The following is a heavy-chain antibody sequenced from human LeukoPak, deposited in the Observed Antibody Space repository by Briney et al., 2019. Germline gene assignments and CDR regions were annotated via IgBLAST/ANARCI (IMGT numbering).Heavy chain of an antibody. Sequence: ASVKVSCKASGYTFTSYGISWVRQAPGQGPEWMGWISAYNGNTNYAQKLQGRVTMTRDTSTSTAYMELRSLRSDDTAVYYRARDSYGYWFDYWGQGTLVTVSS. CDR3: ARDSYGYWFDY. V-gene: IGHV1-18*01. CDR1: GYTFTSYG. CDR2: ISAYNGNT. D-gene: IGHD5-18*01. J-gene: IGHJ4*02.